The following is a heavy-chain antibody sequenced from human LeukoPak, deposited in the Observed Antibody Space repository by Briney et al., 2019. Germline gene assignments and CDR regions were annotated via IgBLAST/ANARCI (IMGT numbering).Heavy chain of an antibody. D-gene: IGHD6-13*01. CDR3: AKYSSSWPIPDY. CDR1: GFTFSSYA. CDR2: ISGSGGST. Sequence: GGSLRLSCAAAGFTFSSYAMSWVRQAPGKGLEWVSAISGSGGSTYYADSVKGRFTISRDNSKNPLYLQMNSLRAEDTAVYYCAKYSSSWPIPDYWGQGTLVTVSS. V-gene: IGHV3-23*01. J-gene: IGHJ4*02.